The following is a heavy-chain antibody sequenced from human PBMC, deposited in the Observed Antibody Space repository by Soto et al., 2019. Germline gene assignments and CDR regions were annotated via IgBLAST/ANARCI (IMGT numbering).Heavy chain of an antibody. V-gene: IGHV5-51*01. CDR2: IYPGDSDT. CDR1: GWSVTSYW. J-gene: IGHJ6*02. Sequence: GDALRISGKGSGWSVTSYWIGWVRQMPGKGLEWMGIIYPGDSDTRYSPSFQGQVTISADKSISTAYLQWSSLKASDTAMYYCARLRYCSSTSCFGYYYGMDVWGQGTTVTVSS. D-gene: IGHD2-2*01. CDR3: ARLRYCSSTSCFGYYYGMDV.